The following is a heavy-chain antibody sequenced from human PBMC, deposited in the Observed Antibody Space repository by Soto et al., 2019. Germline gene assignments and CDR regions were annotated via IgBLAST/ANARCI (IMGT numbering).Heavy chain of an antibody. Sequence: QVQLQESGPGVVKPSGTLSLTCAVSGGSVSSDYWWSWVGLPPGKGLEWIGEIYHSGRTNYNPSLKSRVTISLDKSKNQLSLILSSVTAADTAVYYCARDRPSYGRNFDYWGQGTLVTVSS. J-gene: IGHJ4*02. CDR2: IYHSGRT. V-gene: IGHV4-4*02. D-gene: IGHD1-26*01. CDR3: ARDRPSYGRNFDY. CDR1: GGSVSSDYW.